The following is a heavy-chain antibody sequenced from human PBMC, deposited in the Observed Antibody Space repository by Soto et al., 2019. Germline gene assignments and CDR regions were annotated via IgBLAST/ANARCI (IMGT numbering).Heavy chain of an antibody. D-gene: IGHD3-10*01. V-gene: IGHV4-30-2*01. J-gene: IGHJ5*02. CDR3: ARANRPITXTYLNWFDP. CDR1: GGSISSGAYS. Sequence: PSETLSLTCAVSGGSISSGAYSWSWIRQPPGKGLEWVGYIYHSGSTYYNPSLKSRVTISVDRSKNRFSLNLNSVTAADTAVYYCARANRPITXTYLNWFDPWGQGTLVTVSS. CDR2: IYHSGST.